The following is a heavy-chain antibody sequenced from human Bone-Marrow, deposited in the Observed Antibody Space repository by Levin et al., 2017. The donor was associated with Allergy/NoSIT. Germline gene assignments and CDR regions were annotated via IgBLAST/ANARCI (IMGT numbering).Heavy chain of an antibody. CDR2: ISSSSSYI. CDR3: ARKGEDYDYIWGSYRRSPNPFDY. J-gene: IGHJ4*02. D-gene: IGHD3-16*02. V-gene: IGHV3-21*01. Sequence: GESLKISCAASGFTFSSYSMNWVRQAPGKGLEWVSSISSSSSYIYYADSVKGRFTISRDNAKNSLYLQMNSLRAEDTAVYYCARKGEDYDYIWGSYRRSPNPFDYWGQGTLVTVSS. CDR1: GFTFSSYS.